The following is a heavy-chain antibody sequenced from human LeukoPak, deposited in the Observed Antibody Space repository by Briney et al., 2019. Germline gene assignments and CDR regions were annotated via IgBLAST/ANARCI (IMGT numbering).Heavy chain of an antibody. CDR2: ISAYSDDT. Sequence: ASVKVSCKASGYTFTKYGITWVRQAPGQGLEWMGWISAYSDDTNYEQMLQDRVTVTMDTSTRTAYMELRTLRSDDSAVYYCASNTGSDASGYAYWGQGTLVTVSS. CDR3: ASNTGSDASGYAY. V-gene: IGHV1-18*01. D-gene: IGHD2-2*01. CDR1: GYTFTKYG. J-gene: IGHJ4*02.